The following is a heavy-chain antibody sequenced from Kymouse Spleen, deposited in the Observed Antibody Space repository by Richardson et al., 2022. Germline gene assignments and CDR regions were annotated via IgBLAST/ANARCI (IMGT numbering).Heavy chain of an antibody. CDR1: GGSISSSSYY. Sequence: QLQLQESGPGLVKPSETLSLTCTVSGGSISSSSYYWGWIRQPPGKGLEWIGSIYYSGSTYYNPSLKSRVTISVDTSKNQFSLKLSSVTAADTAVYYCARQPYYDILTGYYWYFDLWGRGTLVTVSS. J-gene: IGHJ2*01. D-gene: IGHD3-9*01. CDR3: ARQPYYDILTGYYWYFDL. CDR2: IYYSGST. V-gene: IGHV4-39*01.